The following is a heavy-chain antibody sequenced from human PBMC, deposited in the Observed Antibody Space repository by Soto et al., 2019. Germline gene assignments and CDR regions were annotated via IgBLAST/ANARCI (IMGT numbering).Heavy chain of an antibody. J-gene: IGHJ6*02. CDR3: ARQRSLATVTTLDLVLNYYYYYYGMDV. CDR1: GGSISSSSYY. D-gene: IGHD4-17*01. V-gene: IGHV4-39*01. Sequence: QLQLQESGPGLVKPSETLSLTCTVSGGSISSSSYYWGWIRQPPGKGLEWIGSIYYSGSTYYNPSLKSRATISVDTSKNQFSLKLSSVTAADTAVYYCARQRSLATVTTLDLVLNYYYYYYGMDVWGQGTTVTVSS. CDR2: IYYSGST.